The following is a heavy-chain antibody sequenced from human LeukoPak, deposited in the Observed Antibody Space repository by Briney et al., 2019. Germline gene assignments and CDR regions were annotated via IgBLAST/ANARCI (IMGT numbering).Heavy chain of an antibody. CDR1: GFTFSGSA. J-gene: IGHJ4*02. Sequence: GGSLRLSCAASGFTFSGSAMHWVRQASGKGLEWVGRIRGKANSYATAYAASVKGRFTISRDDSKNTAYLQMNSLKTEDTAVYYCTRRNSSTSIDYWGQGTLVTVSS. V-gene: IGHV3-73*01. CDR2: IRGKANSYAT. D-gene: IGHD6-6*01. CDR3: TRRNSSTSIDY.